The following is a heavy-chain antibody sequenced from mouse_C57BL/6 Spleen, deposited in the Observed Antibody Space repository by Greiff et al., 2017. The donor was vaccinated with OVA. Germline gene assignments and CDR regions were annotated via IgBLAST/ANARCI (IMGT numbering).Heavy chain of an antibody. V-gene: IGHV1-72*01. Sequence: VQLQQPGAELVKPGASVKLSCKASGYTFTSYWMHWVKQRPGRGLEWIGRIDPHSGGNKYNEKFKSKATLTVDKPSSTAYMQLISLTSEDSAVYYCGQSWFAYWGQGTLVTVSA. CDR1: GYTFTSYW. CDR3: GQSWFAY. J-gene: IGHJ3*01. CDR2: IDPHSGGN.